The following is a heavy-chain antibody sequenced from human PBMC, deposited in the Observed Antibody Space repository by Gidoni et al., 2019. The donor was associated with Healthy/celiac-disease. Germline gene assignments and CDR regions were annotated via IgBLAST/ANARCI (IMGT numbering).Heavy chain of an antibody. J-gene: IGHJ6*02. CDR1: GGTFSSYA. CDR3: ARGRGYSGYPYYYGMDV. Sequence: QVQLVQSGAEVKKPGSSVKVSCKASGGTFSSYAISWVRQAPGQGLEWMGGIIPIFGTANYEKKFQSRVRITANKSTRTAYMELSSLRSEDTAVYYCARGRGYSGYPYYYGMDVWGQGTTVTVSS. CDR2: IIPIFGTA. V-gene: IGHV1-69*06. D-gene: IGHD5-12*01.